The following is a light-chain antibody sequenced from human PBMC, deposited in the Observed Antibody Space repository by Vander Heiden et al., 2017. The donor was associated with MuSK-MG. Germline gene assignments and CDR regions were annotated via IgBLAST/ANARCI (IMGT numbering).Light chain of an antibody. CDR1: ESVSSNY. J-gene: IGKJ1*01. CDR2: DAS. V-gene: IGKV3-20*01. CDR3: HQYGSSPWT. Sequence: ENVLTQSPGTLSLSAGERATLSCTASESVSSNYLAWYQQTPGQAPRLLIHDASKRAAGAPDRFIGSGSGTDFTLTISRLEPEDFALYYCHQYGSSPWTFGPGTKVDIK.